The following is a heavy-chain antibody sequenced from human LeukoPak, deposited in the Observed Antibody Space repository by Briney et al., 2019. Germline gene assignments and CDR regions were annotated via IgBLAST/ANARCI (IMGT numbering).Heavy chain of an antibody. CDR3: AGGVLGYCSSTSCRYYYGMDV. J-gene: IGHJ6*02. CDR1: GGTFSSYA. V-gene: IGHV1-69*04. CDR2: IIPILGIA. Sequence: GASVKVSCKASGGTFSSYAISWVRQAPGQGLEWMGRIIPILGIANYAQEFQGRVTITADKSTSTAYMELSSLRSEDTAVYYCAGGVLGYCSSTSCRYYYGMDVWGQGTTVTVSS. D-gene: IGHD2-2*01.